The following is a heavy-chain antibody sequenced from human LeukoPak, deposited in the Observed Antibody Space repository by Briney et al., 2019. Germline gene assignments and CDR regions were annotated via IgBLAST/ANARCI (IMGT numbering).Heavy chain of an antibody. Sequence: PGGSLRLSCAASGFTFDDYAMHWVRQAPGKGLEWVSGISWNSGSIGYADSVKGRFTISRDNAKNSLYLQMNSLRAEDTALYYCAKDPGYYYDNSGYIDYWGQGTLVTVSS. CDR1: GFTFDDYA. V-gene: IGHV3-9*01. CDR2: ISWNSGSI. CDR3: AKDPGYYYDNSGYIDY. J-gene: IGHJ4*02. D-gene: IGHD3-22*01.